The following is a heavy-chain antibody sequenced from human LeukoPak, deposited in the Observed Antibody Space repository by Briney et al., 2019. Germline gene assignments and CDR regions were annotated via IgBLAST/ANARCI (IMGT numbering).Heavy chain of an antibody. V-gene: IGHV4-59*12. CDR2: IYYSGST. Sequence: KASETLSLTCTVSGGSISSYYWSWIRQPPGKGLEWIGYIYYSGSTNYKPSLKSRVTISVDTSKNQFSLKLSSVTAADTAVYYCAGYCSGGSCYPYNRYDAFDIWGQGTMVTVSS. J-gene: IGHJ3*02. D-gene: IGHD2-15*01. CDR3: AGYCSGGSCYPYNRYDAFDI. CDR1: GGSISSYY.